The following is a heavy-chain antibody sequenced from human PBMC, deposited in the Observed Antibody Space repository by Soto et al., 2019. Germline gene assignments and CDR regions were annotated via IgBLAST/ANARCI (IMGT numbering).Heavy chain of an antibody. J-gene: IGHJ4*02. CDR2: VYYSGTT. CDR3: VTVNLVGAAYYFDY. D-gene: IGHD1-26*01. CDR1: GGSIRNGDYY. Sequence: SETLSLTCTVSGGSIRNGDYYWGWIRRPPGKGLEWIGYVYYSGTTYSHPSLNSRVSISVDTSENQFSLRLTSVTAADTAVYYCVTVNLVGAAYYFDYWGPGTLVTVSS. V-gene: IGHV4-30-4*01.